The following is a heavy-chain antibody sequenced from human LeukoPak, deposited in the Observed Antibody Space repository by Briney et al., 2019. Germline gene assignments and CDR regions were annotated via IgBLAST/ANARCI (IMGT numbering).Heavy chain of an antibody. J-gene: IGHJ4*02. CDR3: AREHDTLTGMSFDY. D-gene: IGHD3-9*01. CDR1: GYTFSTYA. V-gene: IGHV1-3*01. CDR2: INAGNGNT. Sequence: ASVKVSCKASGYTFSTYAIEWVRQAPGQRLEWMGWINAGNGNTKYSQKFQGRVTISRDTFASTVYMELSSLRSEDTAVYYCAREHDTLTGMSFDYWGQGTLVTVSS.